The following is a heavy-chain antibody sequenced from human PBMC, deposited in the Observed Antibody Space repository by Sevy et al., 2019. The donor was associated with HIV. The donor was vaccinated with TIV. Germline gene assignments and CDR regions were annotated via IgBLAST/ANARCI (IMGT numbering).Heavy chain of an antibody. D-gene: IGHD3-22*01. Sequence: GGSLRLSCAASGFTFNTHAMNWVRQAPGKGLEWVAVISYDGSNKHYAASVKGRFTISRDNSRNTLFLQMNSLRLDDTAVYYCARDPTFSSDTRGYYPFDSWGQGTLVTVSS. CDR3: ARDPTFSSDTRGYYPFDS. CDR2: ISYDGSNK. CDR1: GFTFNTHA. V-gene: IGHV3-30*04. J-gene: IGHJ4*02.